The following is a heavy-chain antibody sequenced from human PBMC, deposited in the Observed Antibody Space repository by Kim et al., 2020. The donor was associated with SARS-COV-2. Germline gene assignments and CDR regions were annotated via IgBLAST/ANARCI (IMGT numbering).Heavy chain of an antibody. D-gene: IGHD6-13*01. CDR1: GGSISSSSYY. Sequence: SETLSLTCTVSGGSISSSSYYWGWIRQPPGKGLEWIGSIYYSGSTYYNPSLKSRVTISVDTSKNQFSLKLSSVTAADTAVYYCARQPTGGSSWYQRREGWFDPWGQGTLVTVSS. CDR3: ARQPTGGSSWYQRREGWFDP. J-gene: IGHJ5*02. V-gene: IGHV4-39*01. CDR2: IYYSGST.